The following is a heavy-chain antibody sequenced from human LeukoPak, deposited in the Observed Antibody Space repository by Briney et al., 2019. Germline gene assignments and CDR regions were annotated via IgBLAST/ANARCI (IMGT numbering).Heavy chain of an antibody. D-gene: IGHD1-7*01. Sequence: PSETLSLTCTVSGGSISSSSYYWGWIRQPPGKGLEWIGSIYYSGSTYYNPSLKGRVTISVDTSKNQFSLKLSSVTAADTAVYYCARGGTTFPDGFYYMDVWGKGTTVTVSS. J-gene: IGHJ6*03. CDR2: IYYSGST. CDR1: GGSISSSSYY. V-gene: IGHV4-39*07. CDR3: ARGGTTFPDGFYYMDV.